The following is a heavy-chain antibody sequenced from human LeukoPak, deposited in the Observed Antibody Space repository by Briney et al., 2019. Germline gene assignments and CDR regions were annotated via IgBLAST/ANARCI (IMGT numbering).Heavy chain of an antibody. V-gene: IGHV4-39*07. CDR2: IYYTGDT. CDR3: ARRGGNYGQYDF. CDR1: GDSVTNTRYY. Sequence: SETLSLTCTVSGDSVTNTRYYWGWIRQPPGNGLEWIGTIYYTGDTYYNPSLKSRVTISVDTSNDQFSLELTSVTAADTAVYYCARRGGNYGQYDFWGQGTLVTVSS. D-gene: IGHD4-11*01. J-gene: IGHJ4*02.